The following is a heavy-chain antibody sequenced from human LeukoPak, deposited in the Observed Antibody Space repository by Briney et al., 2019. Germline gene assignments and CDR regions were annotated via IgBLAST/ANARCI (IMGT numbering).Heavy chain of an antibody. CDR3: ARDCSSTNCYRGGFDP. CDR2: IKQDGSEK. D-gene: IGHD2-2*01. CDR1: GFTFGSYW. Sequence: GGSLRLSCAASGFTFGSYWMSWVRQAPGKGLEWVANIKQDGSEKYYVDSVKGRFTISRDNSKNSLYLQINSLRAEDTAVYYCARDCSSTNCYRGGFDPWGQGTLVTVSS. J-gene: IGHJ5*02. V-gene: IGHV3-7*01.